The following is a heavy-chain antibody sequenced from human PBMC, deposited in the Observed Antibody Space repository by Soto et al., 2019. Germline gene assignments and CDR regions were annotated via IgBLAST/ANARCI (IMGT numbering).Heavy chain of an antibody. J-gene: IGHJ6*02. CDR1: GYSLSTGGVG. V-gene: IGHV2-5*02. CDR3: AHSRCAGDCLQSYSSHYYYGMDV. CDR2: INWDDDK. D-gene: IGHD2-21*02. Sequence: QITLXXXXPXXVKPTQTLTLTCTFSGYSLSTGGVGVGWIRQPPGMALEWLALINWDDDKRYSPSLKSRLTITTHTPTTQLVLTMTHMDLVDTATYYCAHSRCAGDCLQSYSSHYYYGMDVWGQGTPVTVSS.